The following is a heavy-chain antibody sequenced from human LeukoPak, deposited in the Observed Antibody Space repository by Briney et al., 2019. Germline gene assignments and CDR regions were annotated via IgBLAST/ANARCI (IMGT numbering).Heavy chain of an antibody. V-gene: IGHV3-48*03. D-gene: IGHD6-19*01. CDR3: ARAYSSVASCDY. CDR2: ISSSGTTI. J-gene: IGHJ4*02. CDR1: GFRFSSYE. Sequence: GGSLRLSCAASGFRFSSYEMNWVRQAPGKGLEWVSYISSSGTTIHYADSVKGRFTISRDNAKNSLYLQMNSLRAEDTAVYYCARAYSSVASCDYWGQGTLVTVSS.